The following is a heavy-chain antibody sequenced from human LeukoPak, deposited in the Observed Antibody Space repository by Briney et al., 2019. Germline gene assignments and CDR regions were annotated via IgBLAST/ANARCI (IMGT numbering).Heavy chain of an antibody. D-gene: IGHD5/OR15-5a*01. Sequence: RSLRLSCAASGFPFSTYAMHWVRQAPGKGLEWVAVISFDGKNKYYADSMKGRFTISRDNSKNTLYLEVNSLRGEDTAVYFCASSLSVSRTYFTYWGQGSLVTVSS. V-gene: IGHV3-30*01. CDR1: GFPFSTYA. CDR2: ISFDGKNK. J-gene: IGHJ4*02. CDR3: ASSLSVSRTYFTY.